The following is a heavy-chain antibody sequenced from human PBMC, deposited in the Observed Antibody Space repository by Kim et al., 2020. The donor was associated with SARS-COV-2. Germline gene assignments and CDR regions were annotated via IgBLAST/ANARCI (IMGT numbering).Heavy chain of an antibody. D-gene: IGHD3-10*01. CDR2: ISSSSYI. J-gene: IGHJ4*02. CDR3: AREMEVGTLSYYYGSGSYYYFDY. V-gene: IGHV3-21*01. Sequence: GGSLRLSCAASGFTFSSYNMNWVRQAQGKGLEWVSSISSSSYIYYADSLKGRFTISRDNAKNSLYLQMNSLRAEDTAVYYCAREMEVGTLSYYYGSGSYYYFDYWGQGTLVTVSS. CDR1: GFTFSSYN.